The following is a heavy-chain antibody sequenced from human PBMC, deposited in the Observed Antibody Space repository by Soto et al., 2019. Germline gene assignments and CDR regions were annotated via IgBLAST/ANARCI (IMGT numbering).Heavy chain of an antibody. CDR3: ARAVGYCSSTSCYYYFDY. D-gene: IGHD2-2*01. J-gene: IGHJ4*02. Sequence: SETLSLTCAVSGGSISSGGYSWSWIRQPPGKGLEWIGYIYHGGSTYYNPSLKSRVTISVDRSKNQFSLKLSSVTAADTAVYYCARAVGYCSSTSCYYYFDYWGQGTLVTVSS. CDR1: GGSISSGGYS. CDR2: IYHGGST. V-gene: IGHV4-30-2*01.